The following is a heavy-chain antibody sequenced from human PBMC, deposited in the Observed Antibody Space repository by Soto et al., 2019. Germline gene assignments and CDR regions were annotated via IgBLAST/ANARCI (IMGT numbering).Heavy chain of an antibody. D-gene: IGHD2-2*01. CDR2: IYHSGST. CDR1: GGSISSSNYH. V-gene: IGHV4-30-2*01. Sequence: QTLSLTCTVSGGSISSSNYHWGWIRQPPGKGLEWIGYIYHSGSTYYNPSLKSRVTISVDRSKNQFSLKLSSVTAADTAVYYCARVPDRWGQGTLVTVSS. CDR3: ARVPDR. J-gene: IGHJ5*02.